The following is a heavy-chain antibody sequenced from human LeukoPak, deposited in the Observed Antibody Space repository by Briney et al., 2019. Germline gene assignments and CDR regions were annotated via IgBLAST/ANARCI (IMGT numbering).Heavy chain of an antibody. V-gene: IGHV3-7*01. CDR1: RFTLSNYW. Sequence: GGSLRLSCAASRFTLSNYWMSWVRQAPGKGLEWVANIKQDGSETYYVDSVKGRFTISRDNAKNSLSLQMNSLRAEDTAVYYCARQRGSGCFDYWGQGTLVTVSS. D-gene: IGHD6-19*01. CDR2: IKQDGSET. J-gene: IGHJ4*02. CDR3: ARQRGSGCFDY.